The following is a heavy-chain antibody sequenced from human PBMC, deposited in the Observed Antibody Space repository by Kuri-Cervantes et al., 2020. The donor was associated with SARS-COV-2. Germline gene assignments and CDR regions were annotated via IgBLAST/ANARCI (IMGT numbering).Heavy chain of an antibody. Sequence: SVKVSCKASGGTFSSYAISWVRQAPGQGLEWMGGIIPIFGTANYAQKFQGRVTITADESTSTAYMELSSLRSEDTAVYYCARESGSYPENWFDPWAREPWSPSPQ. CDR3: ARESGSYPENWFDP. CDR1: GGTFSSYA. CDR2: IIPIFGTA. V-gene: IGHV1-69*13. J-gene: IGHJ5*02. D-gene: IGHD1-26*01.